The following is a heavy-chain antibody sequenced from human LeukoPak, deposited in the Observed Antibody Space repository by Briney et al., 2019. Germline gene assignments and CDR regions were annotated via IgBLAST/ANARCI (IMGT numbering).Heavy chain of an antibody. V-gene: IGHV3-20*04. D-gene: IGHD5-18*01. CDR1: GFTFDDYG. Sequence: RGSLRLSCAASGFTFDDYGMSWVRQAPGKGLEWDSGINWNGGSTGYADSVKGRFTISRDNAKNSLYLQMNSLRAEDTAVYYCARDPISLDTAMVSDYWGQGTLVTVSS. J-gene: IGHJ4*02. CDR3: ARDPISLDTAMVSDY. CDR2: INWNGGST.